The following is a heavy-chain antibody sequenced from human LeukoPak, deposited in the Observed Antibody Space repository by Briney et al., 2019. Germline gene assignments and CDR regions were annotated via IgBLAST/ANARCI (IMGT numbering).Heavy chain of an antibody. D-gene: IGHD1-26*01. CDR3: AAAIRIVGATFSDY. V-gene: IGHV1-58*02. Sequence: SVKVSCTASGFTFTSSAMKWVRQARGPHLEWIGWIVVGCSNKNYAQQFQERVTITRDMSTSTAYMELSSLRSEDTAVYYCAAAIRIVGATFSDYWGQGTLVTVSS. J-gene: IGHJ4*02. CDR2: IVVGCSNK. CDR1: GFTFTSSA.